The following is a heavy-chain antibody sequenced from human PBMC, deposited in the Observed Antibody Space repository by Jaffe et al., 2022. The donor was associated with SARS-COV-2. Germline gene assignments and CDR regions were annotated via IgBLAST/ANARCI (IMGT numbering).Heavy chain of an antibody. CDR1: GFTFSSYA. V-gene: IGHV3-23*01. J-gene: IGHJ3*02. Sequence: EVQLLESGGGLVQPGGSLRLSCAASGFTFSSYAMSWVRQAPGKGLEWVSAISGSGGSTYYADSVKGRFTISRDNSKNTLYLQMNSLRAEDTAVYYCAKDPPLYYYDSSGYLPLDDAFDIWGQGTMVTVSS. CDR3: AKDPPLYYYDSSGYLPLDDAFDI. CDR2: ISGSGGST. D-gene: IGHD3-22*01.